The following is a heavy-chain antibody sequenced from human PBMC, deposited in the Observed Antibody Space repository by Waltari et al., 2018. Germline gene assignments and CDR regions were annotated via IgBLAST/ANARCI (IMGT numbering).Heavy chain of an antibody. J-gene: IGHJ4*02. V-gene: IGHV4-59*01. Sequence: QVQLQESGPGLVKPSETLSLTCTVSGGSISSYYWSWIRQPPGKGLEWIGYIYYSGSTNYNPSLKSRVTISVDTSKNQFSLKLSSVTAADTAVYYCARAKEDGYNPFDYWGQGTLVTVSS. D-gene: IGHD5-12*01. CDR2: IYYSGST. CDR3: ARAKEDGYNPFDY. CDR1: GGSISSYY.